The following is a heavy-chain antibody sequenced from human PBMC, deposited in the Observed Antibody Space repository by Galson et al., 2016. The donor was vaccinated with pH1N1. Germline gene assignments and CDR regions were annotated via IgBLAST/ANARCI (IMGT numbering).Heavy chain of an antibody. CDR1: GYTFTTYW. V-gene: IGHV5-51*03. J-gene: IGHJ4*02. CDR3: ARLIGGGYNLREFDY. D-gene: IGHD5-24*01. CDR2: VYPPDSDT. Sequence: QSGAEVKKAGESLKISCKGSGYTFTTYWIAWVRQMPGKGLEWMGIVYPPDSDTRYSRSFEGQVTISADKSISTAYLQSSSLKASDTAVYYCARLIGGGYNLREFDYWGQGTQVTVSS.